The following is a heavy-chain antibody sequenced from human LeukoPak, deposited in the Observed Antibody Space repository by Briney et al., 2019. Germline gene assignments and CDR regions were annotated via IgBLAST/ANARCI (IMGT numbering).Heavy chain of an antibody. Sequence: GGSLRLSCAASGFTFSSYDMHWVRQATGKGLEWVSAIGTAGDTYYPGSVKGRFTISRENAKNSLYLQTNSLRAEDTAVYYCARGFGSYDAFDIWGQGTMVTVSS. V-gene: IGHV3-13*01. J-gene: IGHJ3*02. CDR1: GFTFSSYD. CDR2: IGTAGDT. D-gene: IGHD1-26*01. CDR3: ARGFGSYDAFDI.